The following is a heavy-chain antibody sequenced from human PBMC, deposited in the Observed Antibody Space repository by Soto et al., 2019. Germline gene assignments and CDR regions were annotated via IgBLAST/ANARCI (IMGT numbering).Heavy chain of an antibody. CDR3: ARDLWGYCGTDCFPLDV. CDR1: GGAISRYY. D-gene: IGHD2-21*02. Sequence: QVQLQESGPGLVKPSETLSLTCTVSGGAISRYYWSWIRQPPGKGLEWIGYMYNTGSTVYNPSFKCRVTISVDTSKNQFSLKLNSVTAADTAGYYCARDLWGYCGTDCFPLDVWGQGTTVTVSS. J-gene: IGHJ6*02. CDR2: MYNTGST. V-gene: IGHV4-59*01.